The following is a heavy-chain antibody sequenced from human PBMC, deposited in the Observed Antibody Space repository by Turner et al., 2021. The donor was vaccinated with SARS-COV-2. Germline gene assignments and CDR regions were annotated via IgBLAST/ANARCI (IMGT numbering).Heavy chain of an antibody. CDR2: IRRKADGRAK. D-gene: IGHD5-12*01. CDR1: GFIFGDYD. V-gene: IGHV3-49*04. CDR3: TKDWAAMNYSYSNAYFDY. J-gene: IGHJ4*02. Sequence: VQLVESGGGVVQPGGSLRLSCTASGFIFGDYDIRWVRQGQGKGMGRECFIRRKADGRAKEYAASVRGRFTISSDNSKNTAYLQMNGLKAEDTAIYYCTKDWAAMNYSYSNAYFDYWGQGALVTVSS.